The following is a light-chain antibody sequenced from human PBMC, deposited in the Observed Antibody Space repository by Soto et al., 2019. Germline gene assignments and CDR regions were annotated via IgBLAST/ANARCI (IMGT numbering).Light chain of an antibody. V-gene: IGKV1-5*03. CDR2: KAS. CDR1: QSISSW. Sequence: DIQMTQSPSTLSASVGDRVTITCRASQSISSWLAWYQQKPGKAPKLLIYKASTLQSGVPSRFSGSGSGTEFTIAISSLQPDDFATYYCKQYNDNWTFGQGTKVEIK. J-gene: IGKJ1*01. CDR3: KQYNDNWT.